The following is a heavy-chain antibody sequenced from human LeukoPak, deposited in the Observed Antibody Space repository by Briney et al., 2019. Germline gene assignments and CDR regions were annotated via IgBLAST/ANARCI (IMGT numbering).Heavy chain of an antibody. CDR3: ATEVSFTFYFDY. Sequence: ASVKVSCKASGYTFTNYHTHWVRQAPGQGLEWMGIIKSSGGTTIYAQNFQGRVTLTRDTSTSTVYKELSSLRSEDTAVYFCATEVSFTFYFDYWGQGSLVTVSS. J-gene: IGHJ4*02. CDR1: GYTFTNYH. V-gene: IGHV1-46*01. CDR2: IKSSGGTT. D-gene: IGHD2/OR15-2a*01.